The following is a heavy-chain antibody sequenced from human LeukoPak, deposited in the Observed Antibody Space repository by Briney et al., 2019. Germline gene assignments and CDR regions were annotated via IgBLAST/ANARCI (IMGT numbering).Heavy chain of an antibody. D-gene: IGHD6-19*01. CDR3: ARAVGDSSGLDAFDI. J-gene: IGHJ3*02. V-gene: IGHV1-2*02. Sequence: GSVSVSCKASGYTFTGYYMHWVRQAPGQGLEWMGWINPNSGGTNYAQKFQGRVTITRDTSISTAYMELSRLRSDDTAVYYCARAVGDSSGLDAFDIWGQGTMVTISS. CDR1: GYTFTGYY. CDR2: INPNSGGT.